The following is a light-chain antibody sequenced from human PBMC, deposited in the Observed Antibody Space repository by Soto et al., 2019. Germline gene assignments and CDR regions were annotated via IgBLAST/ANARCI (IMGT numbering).Light chain of an antibody. CDR1: QSVSSY. CDR3: QQYGNSPST. J-gene: IGKJ1*01. Sequence: PGEVASLSFQASQSVSSYLAWSQQKPGQAPRLLIYGAFNRVTGIPVRFSGSGSGTDFTLTISRLEPEDFAVYYCQQYGNSPSTFGQGSKVDIK. CDR2: GAF. V-gene: IGKV3-11*01.